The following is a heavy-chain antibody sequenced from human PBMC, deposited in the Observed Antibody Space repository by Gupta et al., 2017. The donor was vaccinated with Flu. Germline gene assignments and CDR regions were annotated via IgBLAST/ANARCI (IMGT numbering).Heavy chain of an antibody. V-gene: IGHV5-51*01. D-gene: IGHD3-3*01. CDR3: ARHSRVLEWLTDD. CDR2: IYPGESDT. Sequence: LQLLHSGAEVKKPAASLKISCKGSGYSFTSYWIGWVRQMPGKGLEWMGIIYPGESDTRDSPAVQGQVTISADKAISTAYLQWGGVRASDTAMYYYARHSRVLEWLTDDGGQGTLVTVCS. CDR1: GYSFTSYW. J-gene: IGHJ4*02.